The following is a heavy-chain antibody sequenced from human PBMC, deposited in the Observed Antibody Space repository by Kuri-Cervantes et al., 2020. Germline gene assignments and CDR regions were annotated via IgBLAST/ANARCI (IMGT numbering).Heavy chain of an antibody. D-gene: IGHD2-21*02. CDR1: GFTVSSNY. Sequence: GESLKISCAASGFTVSSNYMSWVRQAPGKGLEWVSVIYSGGSTYYADSVKGRFTISRDNSKNTLYLQMNSLRAEDTALYYCARMFPTAFCGGDCYFDFWGQGTLVTVSS. CDR2: IYSGGST. J-gene: IGHJ4*02. CDR3: ARMFPTAFCGGDCYFDF. V-gene: IGHV3-66*01.